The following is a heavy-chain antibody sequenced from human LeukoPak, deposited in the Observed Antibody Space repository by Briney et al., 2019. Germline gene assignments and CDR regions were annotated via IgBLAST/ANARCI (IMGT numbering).Heavy chain of an antibody. V-gene: IGHV1-18*01. J-gene: IGHJ4*02. D-gene: IGHD2-2*02. CDR2: ISAYNGYT. CDR3: VVVPAAIPYYFDY. Sequence: ASVKVSCKASGYTFTSYGISWVRQAPGQGLEWMGWISAYNGYTNYAQKLQGRVTMTTDTSTSTAYMELRSLRSDDTAVYYCVVVPAAIPYYFDYWGQGTLVTVSS. CDR1: GYTFTSYG.